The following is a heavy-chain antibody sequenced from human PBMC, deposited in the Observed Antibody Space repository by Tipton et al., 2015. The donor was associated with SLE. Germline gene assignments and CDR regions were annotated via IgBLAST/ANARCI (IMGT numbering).Heavy chain of an antibody. J-gene: IGHJ4*02. CDR3: AIRPSYCGGDCYSRY. CDR1: GYSFTSYW. CDR2: IDPSDSYT. D-gene: IGHD2-21*02. V-gene: IGHV5-10-1*01. Sequence: QLVQSGAEVKKPGESLRISCKGSGYSFTSYWISWVRQMPGKGLEWMGRIDPSDSYTNYSPSFQGHVTISADKSISTAYLQWSSLKASDTAMYYCAIRPSYCGGDCYSRYWCQGTLGTVSS.